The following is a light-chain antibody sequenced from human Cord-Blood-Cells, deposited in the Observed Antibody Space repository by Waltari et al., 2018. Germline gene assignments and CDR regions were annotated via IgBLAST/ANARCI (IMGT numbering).Light chain of an antibody. J-gene: IGKJ2*03. Sequence: AIQMTQSPSSFSASAGDRVTITCRASQGISSYLDWYQQKPGKAPKLLIYAASTLQSGVPSRFSGSGSGTDFTLTISCLQPEDFATYYCQQYYSYPESFGQGTKLEIK. CDR3: QQYYSYPES. CDR1: QGISSY. CDR2: AAS. V-gene: IGKV1-8*01.